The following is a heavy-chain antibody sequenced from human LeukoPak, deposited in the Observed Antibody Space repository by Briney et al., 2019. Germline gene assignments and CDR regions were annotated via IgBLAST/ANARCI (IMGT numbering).Heavy chain of an antibody. CDR2: ISSSSSTI. D-gene: IGHD2-2*01. Sequence: GGSLRLSCAASGFTFSSYSMNWVRQAPGKGLEWVSYISSSSSTIYYADSVKGRFTISRDNSKNTLYLQMNSLRAEDTAVYYCAREGYCSSTSCPTKDYWGQGTLVTVSS. CDR3: AREGYCSSTSCPTKDY. CDR1: GFTFSSYS. J-gene: IGHJ4*02. V-gene: IGHV3-48*01.